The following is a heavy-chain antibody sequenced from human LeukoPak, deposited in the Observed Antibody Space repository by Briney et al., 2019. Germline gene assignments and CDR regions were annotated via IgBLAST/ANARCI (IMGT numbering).Heavy chain of an antibody. Sequence: GGSLRLSCAASGFTFSSYAMSWVRQAPGRGLEWVSAISGSGGNTYYADSVEGRFTISRDNSKNTLYLQMDRLRVEDSAVYYCVRGWDKRMVITFDYWGQGTLVTVSS. J-gene: IGHJ4*02. CDR1: GFTFSSYA. CDR2: ISGSGGNT. D-gene: IGHD3-22*01. CDR3: VRGWDKRMVITFDY. V-gene: IGHV3-23*01.